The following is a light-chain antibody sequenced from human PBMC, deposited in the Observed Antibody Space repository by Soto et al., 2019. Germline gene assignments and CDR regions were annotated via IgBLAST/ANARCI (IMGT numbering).Light chain of an antibody. V-gene: IGKV3-15*01. CDR1: QSVSIR. CDR3: QHYGNSPPIS. J-gene: IGKJ5*01. Sequence: EIIMTQSPDILSVSPGERATLSWRASQSVSIRVAWYQQRPGQAPRLLIFDASTRATGIPARFSGSGSGTDFTLTISRLEPEDFAVYFCQHYGNSPPISFGRGTRLEI. CDR2: DAS.